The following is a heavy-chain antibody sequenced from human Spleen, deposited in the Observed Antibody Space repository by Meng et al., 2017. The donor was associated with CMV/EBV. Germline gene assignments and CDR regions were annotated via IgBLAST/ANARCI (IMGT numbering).Heavy chain of an antibody. V-gene: IGHV3-23*01. CDR2: ISGSGGST. CDR3: AKALYYYDTSGSDTLYYYYGMDV. CDR1: GFIFSTYE. J-gene: IGHJ6*02. D-gene: IGHD3-22*01. Sequence: GGSLRLSCAASGFIFSTYEMNWVRQAPGKGLEWVSAISGSGGSTKYADSVKGRFTISRDNSKNTLYLQMNSLRAEDTAVYYCAKALYYYDTSGSDTLYYYYGMDVWGQGTTVTVSS.